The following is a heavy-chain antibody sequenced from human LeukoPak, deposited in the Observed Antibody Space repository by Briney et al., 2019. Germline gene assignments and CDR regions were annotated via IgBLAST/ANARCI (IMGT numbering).Heavy chain of an antibody. D-gene: IGHD6-6*01. CDR3: ASNTARRRYFDY. CDR2: INPSGGST. CDR1: GYTFTSYY. J-gene: IGHJ4*02. V-gene: IGHV1-46*01. Sequence: ASVKVSCKASGYTFTSYYMHWVRQAPGQGLEWMGIINPSGGSTSYAQKFQGRVTMTRDMSTSTVYMELSSLRSEDTAVYYCASNTARRRYFDYWGQGTLVTVSS.